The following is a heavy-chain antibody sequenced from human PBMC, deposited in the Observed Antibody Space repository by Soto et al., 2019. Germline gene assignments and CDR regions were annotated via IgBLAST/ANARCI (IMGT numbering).Heavy chain of an antibody. V-gene: IGHV3-23*01. CDR1: GFTFSSYA. CDR3: AKHLAAASSSSSQH. Sequence: PGGSLRLSCAASGFTFSSYAMSWVRQAPGKGPEWVSTISGSGGSTYYADSVKGRFTISRDNSKNTLYLQMDSLRAEDTAVYFCAKHLAAASSSSSQHWGQGALVTVSS. J-gene: IGHJ1*01. D-gene: IGHD6-13*01. CDR2: ISGSGGST.